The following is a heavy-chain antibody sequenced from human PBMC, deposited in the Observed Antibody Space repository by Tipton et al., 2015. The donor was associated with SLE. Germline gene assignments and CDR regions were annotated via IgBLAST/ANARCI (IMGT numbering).Heavy chain of an antibody. D-gene: IGHD3-3*01. J-gene: IGHJ6*03. V-gene: IGHV1-69*01. CDR3: ARLRLLLRFLEWLCVYYYYYYMDV. CDR1: GVTFSSYA. Sequence: QVQLVQSGAEVKKPGSSVKVSCKASGVTFSSYAISWVRQAPGQGLEWMGGIIPIFGTANYAQKFQGRVTITTDESTSTAYMELSSLRSEDTAVYYCARLRLLLRFLEWLCVYYYYYYMDVWGKGTTVTVSS. CDR2: IIPIFGTA.